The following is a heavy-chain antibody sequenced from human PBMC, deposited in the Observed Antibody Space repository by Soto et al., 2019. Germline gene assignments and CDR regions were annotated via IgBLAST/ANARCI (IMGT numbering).Heavy chain of an antibody. D-gene: IGHD3-22*01. CDR1: GGSISSSSYY. Sequence: SETLSLTCTVSGGSISSSSYYWGWIRQPPGKGLEWIGSIYYSGSTYYNPSLKSRVTISVDTSKNQFSLKLSSVTAADTAVYYCARGLYYYDSSGYYSEYYFDYWGQVTLGTVSA. CDR3: ARGLYYYDSSGYYSEYYFDY. V-gene: IGHV4-39*01. CDR2: IYYSGST. J-gene: IGHJ4*02.